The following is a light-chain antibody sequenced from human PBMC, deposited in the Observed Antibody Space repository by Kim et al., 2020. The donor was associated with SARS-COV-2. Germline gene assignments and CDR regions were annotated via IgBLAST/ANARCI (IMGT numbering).Light chain of an antibody. CDR2: GKN. CDR1: RLRSYY. Sequence: VALGQTVRITGQGDRLRSYYATWYQQKPGQAPILVIYGKNNRPSGIPDRFSGSSSGNTASLTITGTQAGDEADYYCNSRDSNDNVVFGGGTKLTVL. V-gene: IGLV3-19*01. CDR3: NSRDSNDNVV. J-gene: IGLJ2*01.